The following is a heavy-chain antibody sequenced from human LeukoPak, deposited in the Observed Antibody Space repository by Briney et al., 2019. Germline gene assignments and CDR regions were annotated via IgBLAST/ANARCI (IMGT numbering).Heavy chain of an antibody. J-gene: IGHJ4*02. Sequence: SETLSLTCTVSGDSVSNGNYYWSWLRQPPGKALEWIGYIYYTGKTYYNPSLEGRVTILVDTSRNHFFVKLSSVTAADTAVYYCARGGDGYNFRWGQGTLVTVSS. CDR3: ARGGDGYNFR. V-gene: IGHV4-61*03. CDR1: GDSVSNGNYY. CDR2: IYYTGKT. D-gene: IGHD5-24*01.